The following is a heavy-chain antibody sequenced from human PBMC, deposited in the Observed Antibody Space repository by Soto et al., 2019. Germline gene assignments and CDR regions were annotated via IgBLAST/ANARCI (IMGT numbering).Heavy chain of an antibody. CDR3: ARENGYCSSTSCYMGGDGYYYCGMDG. D-gene: IGHD2-2*02. CDR2: IIPIFGTA. CDR1: GGTFSSYA. V-gene: IGHV1-69*01. J-gene: IGHJ6*02. Sequence: QVQLVQSGAEVKKPGSSVKVSCKASGGTFSSYAISWVRQAPGQGLEWMGGIIPIFGTANYAQKFQGRVTITAEESTSTAYMELSSLRSEETAVYYCARENGYCSSTSCYMGGDGYYYCGMDGWGQGTTVTVSS.